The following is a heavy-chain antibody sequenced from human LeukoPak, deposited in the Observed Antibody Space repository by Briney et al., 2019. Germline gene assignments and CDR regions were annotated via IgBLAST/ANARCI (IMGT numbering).Heavy chain of an antibody. Sequence: SVKVSCKASGGTFSRYAISWVRQAPGQGLEWMGGIIPIFGIPHYAQKFQGRVTIIADESTTTSYMELSSLTSEDTAMYYCARLAYEEHYYDSSGYSGWFDPWGQGTLVTVSS. CDR3: ARLAYEEHYYDSSGYSGWFDP. CDR1: GGTFSRYA. V-gene: IGHV1-69*13. J-gene: IGHJ5*02. CDR2: IIPIFGIP. D-gene: IGHD3-22*01.